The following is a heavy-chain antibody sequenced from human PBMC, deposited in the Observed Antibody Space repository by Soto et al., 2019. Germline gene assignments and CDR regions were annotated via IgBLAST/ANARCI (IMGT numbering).Heavy chain of an antibody. CDR2: FYYSGST. Sequence: SETLSLTCTVSGGSISSYYWSWIRQPPGKGLEWIGYFYYSGSTNYNPSLKSRVTISVDTSKNQFSLKLSSVTAADTAVYYCAGGNIVVVPAAMRHNYYYYYYMDVWGKGTTVTVSS. CDR1: GGSISSYY. J-gene: IGHJ6*03. CDR3: AGGNIVVVPAAMRHNYYYYYYMDV. D-gene: IGHD2-2*01. V-gene: IGHV4-59*01.